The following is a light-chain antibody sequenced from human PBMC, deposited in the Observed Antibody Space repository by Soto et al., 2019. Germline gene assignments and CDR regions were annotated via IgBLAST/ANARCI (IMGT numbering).Light chain of an antibody. CDR1: SSDIGDYNY. Sequence: QSALTQPASVSGALGQSITISCTGGSSDIGDYNYVSWYQQHPDTAPKLIIYEVSHRPSGVSHRFSGSKSGNTASLTISGLQAEDEDEYHCSSFTTTTSLGLFGTGTKLTVL. CDR2: EVS. J-gene: IGLJ1*01. CDR3: SSFTTTTSLGL. V-gene: IGLV2-14*01.